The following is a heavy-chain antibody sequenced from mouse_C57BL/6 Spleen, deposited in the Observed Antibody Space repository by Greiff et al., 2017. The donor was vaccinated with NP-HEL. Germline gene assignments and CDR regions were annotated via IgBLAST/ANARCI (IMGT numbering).Heavy chain of an antibody. Sequence: QVQLQQSGAELVRPGTSVKMSCKASGYTFTNYWIGWAKQRPGHGLEWIGDIYPGGGYTNYNEKFKGKATLTADKSSSTAYMQFSSLTSEDSAIYYCARISGTRAMDDWGQGTSVTVSS. V-gene: IGHV1-63*01. D-gene: IGHD4-1*01. J-gene: IGHJ4*01. CDR3: ARISGTRAMDD. CDR2: IYPGGGYT. CDR1: GYTFTNYW.